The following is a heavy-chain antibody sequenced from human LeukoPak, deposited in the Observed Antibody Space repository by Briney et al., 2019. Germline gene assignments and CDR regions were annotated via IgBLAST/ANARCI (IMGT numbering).Heavy chain of an antibody. Sequence: KPSETLSLTCTVSGGSISTYYRSWIRQPPGKGLDWIGSFYYTGSTDYNPSLRSRVTISLDTSKNQISLRLSSVTAADTAVYYCARGGNALDYWGQGTLVTVSS. J-gene: IGHJ4*02. CDR3: ARGGNALDY. CDR2: FYYTGST. D-gene: IGHD4-23*01. V-gene: IGHV4-59*01. CDR1: GGSISTYY.